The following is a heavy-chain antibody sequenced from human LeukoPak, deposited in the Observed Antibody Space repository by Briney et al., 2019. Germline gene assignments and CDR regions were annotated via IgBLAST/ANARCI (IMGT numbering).Heavy chain of an antibody. CDR1: RGTFSSYA. D-gene: IGHD6-19*01. J-gene: IGHJ4*02. CDR2: IIPMFGTA. CDR3: ARGIHSSGWPPFDY. Sequence: SVKVSCKASRGTFSSYAISWVRQAPGQGLEWMGGIIPMFGTANYAQKFQGRVTITADESTSTAYMELSSLRSDDMAVYYCARGIHSSGWPPFDYWGQGSLVTVSS. V-gene: IGHV1-69*13.